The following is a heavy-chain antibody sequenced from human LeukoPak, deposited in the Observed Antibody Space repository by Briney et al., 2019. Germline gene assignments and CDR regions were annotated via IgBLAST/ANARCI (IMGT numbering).Heavy chain of an antibody. CDR1: GGTFSSYR. Sequence: ASVTVSCKGSGGTFSSYRISWVRQAPGQGLEWMGGIIPAFGTAHYAQKFQGRVTFTTDESTTTAYMELRSLRSEDTAVYYCASEGNYDSSGYSRYNYYYMDVWGKGTAVTVSS. V-gene: IGHV1-69*05. CDR3: ASEGNYDSSGYSRYNYYYMDV. D-gene: IGHD3-22*01. J-gene: IGHJ6*03. CDR2: IIPAFGTA.